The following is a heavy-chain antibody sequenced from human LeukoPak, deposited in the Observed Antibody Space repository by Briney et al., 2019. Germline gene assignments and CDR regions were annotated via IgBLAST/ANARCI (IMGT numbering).Heavy chain of an antibody. CDR3: AKRASGQYQLLSAYFDY. J-gene: IGHJ4*02. CDR2: ISGSGGST. CDR1: GFTFSSYS. Sequence: GGSLRLSCAASGFTFSSYSMNWVRQAPGKGLEWVSAISGSGGSTYYADSVKGRFTISRDNSKNTLYLQMNSLRAEDTAVYYCAKRASGQYQLLSAYFDYWGQGTLVTVSS. D-gene: IGHD2-2*01. V-gene: IGHV3-23*01.